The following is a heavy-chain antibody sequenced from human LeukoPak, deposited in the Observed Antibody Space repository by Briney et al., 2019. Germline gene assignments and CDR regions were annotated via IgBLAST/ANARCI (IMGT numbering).Heavy chain of an antibody. CDR3: ARDRGMMQLWFDS. CDR1: GFTFSSYW. CDR2: IWYDGSNT. V-gene: IGHV3-33*08. Sequence: PGGSLRLSCAASGFTFSSYWMSWVRQAPGKGLEWVALIWYDGSNTYYTDSVKGRFTISRDNSKNTLYLQMNSLRAEDTAVYYCARDRGMMQLWFDSWGQGTLVTVSS. J-gene: IGHJ5*01. D-gene: IGHD5-18*01.